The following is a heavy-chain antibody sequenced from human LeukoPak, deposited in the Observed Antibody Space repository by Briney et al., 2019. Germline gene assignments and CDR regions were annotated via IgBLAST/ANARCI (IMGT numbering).Heavy chain of an antibody. V-gene: IGHV3-48*01. Sequence: GGSLRLSCAASGFTFSSYSMNWVRQAPGKGLEWVSYISSSSSTIYYADSVKGRFTISRDNAKNSLHLIMNSLRVEDTAVYYCARGPPYGSGEFWGQGTLVSVSS. D-gene: IGHD3-10*01. CDR1: GFTFSSYS. CDR2: ISSSSSTI. J-gene: IGHJ4*02. CDR3: ARGPPYGSGEF.